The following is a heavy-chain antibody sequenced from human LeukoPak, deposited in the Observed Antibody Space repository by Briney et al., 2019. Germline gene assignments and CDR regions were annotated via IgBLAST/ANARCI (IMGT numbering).Heavy chain of an antibody. Sequence: PSETLSLTCTVSGGSISSSGYYWGWIRQPPGKGLEWIGSIYYSGSTYYNPSLKSRVTISVDTSKNQFSLKLSSVTAADTAVYYCARAPHSVLYSSGWRNGEYFDYWGQGTLVTVSS. CDR1: GGSISSSGYY. V-gene: IGHV4-39*07. CDR3: ARAPHSVLYSSGWRNGEYFDY. D-gene: IGHD6-19*01. J-gene: IGHJ4*02. CDR2: IYYSGST.